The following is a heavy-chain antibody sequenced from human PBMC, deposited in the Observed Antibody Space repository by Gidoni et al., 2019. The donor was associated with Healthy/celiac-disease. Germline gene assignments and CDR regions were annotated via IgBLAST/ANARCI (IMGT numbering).Heavy chain of an antibody. CDR3: ARDLYADYYYGMDV. J-gene: IGHJ6*02. V-gene: IGHV4-59*01. D-gene: IGHD4-17*01. CDR2: IYYSGSP. CDR1: GGSISSYY. Sequence: QVQLQESGPGLVKPSETLSLTCTVSGGSISSYYWSWIRQPPGKGLEWIGYIYYSGSPNYNPSLKSRVTISVDTSKNQFSLKLSSVTAADTAVYYCARDLYADYYYGMDVWGQGTTVTVSS.